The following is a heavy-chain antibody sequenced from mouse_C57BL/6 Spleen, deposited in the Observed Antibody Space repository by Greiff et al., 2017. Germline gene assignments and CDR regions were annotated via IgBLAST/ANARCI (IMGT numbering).Heavy chain of an antibody. CDR3: ARLDYDLAGAMDY. CDR2: IDPETGGT. D-gene: IGHD2-4*01. CDR1: GYTFTDYE. Sequence: QVQLQQSGAELVRPGASVTLSCTASGYTFTDYEMHWVKQTPVHGLEWIGAIDPETGGTAYNQKFKGKAILTADTSSSTAYMELRSLTSEDTAVYYCARLDYDLAGAMDYWGQGTSVTVSS. V-gene: IGHV1-15*01. J-gene: IGHJ4*01.